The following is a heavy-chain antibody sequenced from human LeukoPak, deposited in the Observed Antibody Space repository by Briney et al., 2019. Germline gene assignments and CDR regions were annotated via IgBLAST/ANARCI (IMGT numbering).Heavy chain of an antibody. CDR1: GFTFSSYA. CDR2: IHYDGSNN. Sequence: GGSLRLSCAASGFTFSSYAMHWVRQAPGKGLEWVAFIHYDGSNNYYADSVKGRFSISRDNSKNTLYLQMNTLRADDTAVYYCAKDHGSSDWYYFDYWGQGTLVTVSS. D-gene: IGHD6-13*01. J-gene: IGHJ4*02. CDR3: AKDHGSSDWYYFDY. V-gene: IGHV3-30*02.